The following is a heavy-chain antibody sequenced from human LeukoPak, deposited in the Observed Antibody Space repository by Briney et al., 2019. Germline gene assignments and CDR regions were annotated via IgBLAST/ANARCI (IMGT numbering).Heavy chain of an antibody. CDR3: AKAIWVAATSSWFCLDY. V-gene: IGHV3-30*02. J-gene: IGHJ4*02. D-gene: IGHD3-10*01. CDR1: GFTFSGYG. CDR2: IHYDGARS. Sequence: GGSLRLSCAASGFTFSGYGMHWVRQAPGKGLEWVAFIHYDGARSYYADSVNGRFSISRDNSRNTLYLQMNSLRPEDTAVYYCAKAIWVAATSSWFCLDYWGQGTLVTVSS.